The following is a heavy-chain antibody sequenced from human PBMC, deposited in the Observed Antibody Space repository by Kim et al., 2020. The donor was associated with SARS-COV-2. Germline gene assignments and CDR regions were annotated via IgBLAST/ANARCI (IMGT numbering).Heavy chain of an antibody. CDR2: FDPEDGET. D-gene: IGHD2-2*01. Sequence: ASVKVSCKVSGYTLTELSMHWVRQASGKGLEWMGGFDPEDGETIYAQKFQGRVTMTEDTSTDTAYMELSSLRSEDTAVYYCATGGNIVVVPAAITGAFDIWGQGTMVTVSS. CDR3: ATGGNIVVVPAAITGAFDI. V-gene: IGHV1-24*01. J-gene: IGHJ3*02. CDR1: GYTLTELS.